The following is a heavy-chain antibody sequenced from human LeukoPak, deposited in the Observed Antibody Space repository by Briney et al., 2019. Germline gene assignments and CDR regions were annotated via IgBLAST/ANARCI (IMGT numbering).Heavy chain of an antibody. CDR2: IYYTET. Sequence: SETLSLTCTVSGGSISTSSYYWSWIRQSPGKGLEWIGYIYYTETSYNPSPKSRVTISADTSKNQFSLKLYSVTAADTAVYYCATRKLGNDYWGQGTLVTVSS. D-gene: IGHD7-27*01. V-gene: IGHV4-61*01. CDR1: GGSISTSSYY. CDR3: ATRKLGNDY. J-gene: IGHJ4*02.